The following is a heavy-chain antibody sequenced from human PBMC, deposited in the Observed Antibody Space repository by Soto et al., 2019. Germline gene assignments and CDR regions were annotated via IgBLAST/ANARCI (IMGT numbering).Heavy chain of an antibody. CDR1: GGSFSGYY. Sequence: ASETLSLTCAVYGGSFSGYYWSWIRQPPGKGLEWIGEINHSGSTNYNPSLKSRVTISVDTSKNQFSLKLSSVTAADTAVYYCARVGTRDNYYYYMDVWGKGTTVTVSS. CDR2: INHSGST. J-gene: IGHJ6*03. D-gene: IGHD1-1*01. V-gene: IGHV4-34*01. CDR3: ARVGTRDNYYYYMDV.